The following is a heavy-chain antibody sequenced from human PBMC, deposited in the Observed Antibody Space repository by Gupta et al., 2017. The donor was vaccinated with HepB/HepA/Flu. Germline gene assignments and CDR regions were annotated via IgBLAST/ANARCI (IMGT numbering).Heavy chain of an antibody. J-gene: IGHJ6*03. D-gene: IGHD1-20*01. CDR3: ARDITGQGRGYMDV. V-gene: IGHV3-33*01. CDR1: GFTFSSYG. Sequence: QVQLVESGGGVVQPGRSPRLSCAASGFTFSSYGMHWVRQAPGKGLEWVAVIWYDGSNKYYADSVKGRFTISRDNSKNTLYLQMNSLRAEDTAVYYCARDITGQGRGYMDVWGKGTTVTVSS. CDR2: IWYDGSNK.